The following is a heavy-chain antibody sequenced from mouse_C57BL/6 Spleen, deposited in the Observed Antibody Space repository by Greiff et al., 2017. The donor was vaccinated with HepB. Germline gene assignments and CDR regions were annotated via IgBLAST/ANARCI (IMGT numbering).Heavy chain of an antibody. V-gene: IGHV5-4*01. CDR1: GFTFSSYA. Sequence: EVKLMESGGGLVKPGGSLKLSCAASGFTFSSYAMSWVRQTPEKRLEWVATISDGGSYTYYPDNVKGRFTISRDNAKNNLYLQMSHLKSEDTAMYYCAREWLNWGQGTLVTVSA. J-gene: IGHJ3*01. CDR3: AREWLN. CDR2: ISDGGSYT.